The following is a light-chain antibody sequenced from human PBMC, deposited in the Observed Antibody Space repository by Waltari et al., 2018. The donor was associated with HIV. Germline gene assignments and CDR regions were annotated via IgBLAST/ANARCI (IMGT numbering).Light chain of an antibody. CDR3: ATWDDSLNGLV. Sequence: QSVLTQPPSASGAPGQSITISCSGSTSHIGTTTVNWYQQVPGSAPRVLFYTVNQRFTGVPDRFSGSKSGTSASLAINGLQSEDEASYFCATWDDSLNGLVFGTGTWVTVL. CDR1: TSHIGTTT. V-gene: IGLV1-44*01. J-gene: IGLJ1*01. CDR2: TVN.